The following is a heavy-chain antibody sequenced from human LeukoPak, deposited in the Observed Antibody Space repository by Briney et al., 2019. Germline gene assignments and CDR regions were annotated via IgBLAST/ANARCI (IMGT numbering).Heavy chain of an antibody. Sequence: KPSETLSLTCTVSGYSITNGYYRGWIRQPPGKGLEWIGSIYHDGRIDYNPSLKSRVTVSRDTSNDQFSLKLSSVTAADTAMYYCARDTSPGITGTYWGQGTLVTVSS. J-gene: IGHJ4*02. CDR3: ARDTSPGITGTY. V-gene: IGHV4-38-2*02. CDR2: IYHDGRI. CDR1: GYSITNGYY. D-gene: IGHD1-20*01.